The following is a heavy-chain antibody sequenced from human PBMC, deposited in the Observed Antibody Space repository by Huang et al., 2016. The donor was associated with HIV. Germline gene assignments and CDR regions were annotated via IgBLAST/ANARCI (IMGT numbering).Heavy chain of an antibody. CDR2: IKQDESEK. CDR1: TFRFGAYW. CDR3: ATKTAAMDI. J-gene: IGHJ6*02. D-gene: IGHD1-7*01. Sequence: VESGGRLVKPGGSIRLSCVGSTFRFGAYWMSWVRQSPGKGLEWVANIKQDESEKYYVDSVKGRFNISRDNPKKVLFLEMNNVRVEDTATYYCATKTAAMDIWGQGTTVTVS. V-gene: IGHV3-7*01.